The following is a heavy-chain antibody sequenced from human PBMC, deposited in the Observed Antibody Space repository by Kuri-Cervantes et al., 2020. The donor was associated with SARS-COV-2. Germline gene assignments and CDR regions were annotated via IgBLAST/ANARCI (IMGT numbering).Heavy chain of an antibody. CDR3: AKDLGRGALIKYYFDY. V-gene: IGHV3-53*01. D-gene: IGHD3-10*01. J-gene: IGHJ4*02. Sequence: GESLKISCAASGFSVSSYYVTWVRQAPGKGLEWVSIIYGDGTTYYSDSVKGRFIISRDNSKNTLYLQMNSLRAEDTAVYYCAKDLGRGALIKYYFDYWGQGTLVTVSS. CDR1: GFSVSSYY. CDR2: IYGDGTT.